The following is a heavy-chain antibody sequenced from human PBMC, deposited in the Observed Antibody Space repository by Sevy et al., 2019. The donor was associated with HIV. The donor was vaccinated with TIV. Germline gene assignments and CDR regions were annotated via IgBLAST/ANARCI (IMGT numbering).Heavy chain of an antibody. CDR3: AKAPNGYYGSGREGYYFDY. J-gene: IGHJ4*02. V-gene: IGHV3-23*01. D-gene: IGHD3-10*01. Sequence: GSLRLSCAASGFTFSSYAMSWVRQAPGKGLEWVSAISGSGGCTYYADSVKGRFTISRDNSKNTLYLQMNSLRAEDTAVYYCAKAPNGYYGSGREGYYFDYWGQGTLVTVSS. CDR1: GFTFSSYA. CDR2: ISGSGGCT.